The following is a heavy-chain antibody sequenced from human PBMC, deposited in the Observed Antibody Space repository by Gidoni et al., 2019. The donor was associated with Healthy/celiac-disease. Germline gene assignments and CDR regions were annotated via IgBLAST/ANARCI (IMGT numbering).Heavy chain of an antibody. CDR3: ASAHMGVLGY. D-gene: IGHD3-16*01. V-gene: IGHV4-59*01. CDR1: GGSISSYY. Sequence: QVQLQESGPGLVKPSETLSITCTVSGGSISSYYWSWIRQPPGKGLELIGYIYYSGSTNYNPSLKSRVTISVDTSKNQFSLKLSSVTAADTAVYYCASAHMGVLGYWGQGTLVTVSS. CDR2: IYYSGST. J-gene: IGHJ4*02.